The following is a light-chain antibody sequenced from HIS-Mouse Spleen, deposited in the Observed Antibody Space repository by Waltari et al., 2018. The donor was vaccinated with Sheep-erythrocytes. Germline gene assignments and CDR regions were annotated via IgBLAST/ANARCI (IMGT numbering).Light chain of an antibody. Sequence: QSALTQPPSASGSPGQSVTISCTGTSSAVGGYNYVSWYHQHPGKAPKLMIYEVSKRPAGVPERFSGAKSGNTASLTVSGLQAEDEADYYCSSYAGSNNWVFGGGTKLTVL. CDR1: SSAVGGYNY. V-gene: IGLV2-8*01. CDR2: EVS. CDR3: SSYAGSNNWV. J-gene: IGLJ3*02.